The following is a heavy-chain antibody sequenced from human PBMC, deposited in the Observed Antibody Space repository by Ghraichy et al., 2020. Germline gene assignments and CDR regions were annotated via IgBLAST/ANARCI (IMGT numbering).Heavy chain of an antibody. CDR1: GGSISRYY. V-gene: IGHV4-59*01. CDR2: RYYSGST. Sequence: SETLSLTCTVSGGSISRYYWSWIRQRPGKGLEWIGYRYYSGSTSYNPNLKSRITISVDTSKNQFSLKLRSVTAADTAVYYCARDPLIGCGGDCYSGWFDRWGQGTLVTVSS. CDR3: ARDPLIGCGGDCYSGWFDR. J-gene: IGHJ5*02. D-gene: IGHD2-21*02.